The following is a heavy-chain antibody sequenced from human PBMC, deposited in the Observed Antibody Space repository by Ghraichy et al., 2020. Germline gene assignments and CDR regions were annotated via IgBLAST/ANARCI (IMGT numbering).Heavy chain of an antibody. D-gene: IGHD3-22*01. CDR1: GFTFSSYS. CDR3: ARDPNSDYYDSSCYPCRGDY. CDR2: ISSSSSYI. Sequence: GGSLRLSCAASGFTFSSYSMNWVRQAPGKGLEWVSSISSSSSYIYYADSVKGRFTISRDNAKNSLYLQMNSLRAEDTAVYYCARDPNSDYYDSSCYPCRGDYWGQGTLVTVSS. J-gene: IGHJ4*02. V-gene: IGHV3-21*01.